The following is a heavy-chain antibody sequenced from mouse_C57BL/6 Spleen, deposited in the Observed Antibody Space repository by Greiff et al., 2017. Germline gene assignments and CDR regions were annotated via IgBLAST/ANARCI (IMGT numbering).Heavy chain of an antibody. V-gene: IGHV7-3*01. CDR1: GFTFTDYY. D-gene: IGHD1-1*01. CDR2: IRNKANGYTT. CDR3: ARRRGSSLDY. Sequence: DVMLVESGGGLVQPGGSLSLSCAASGFTFTDYYMSWVRQPPGKALEWLGFIRNKANGYTTEYSASVKGRFTISRDNSPSILYLQMNALRAEDSATYYCARRRGSSLDYWGKGTTLTVSS. J-gene: IGHJ2*01.